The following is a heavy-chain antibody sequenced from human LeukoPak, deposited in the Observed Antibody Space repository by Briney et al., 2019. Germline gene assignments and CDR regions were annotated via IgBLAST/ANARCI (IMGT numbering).Heavy chain of an antibody. D-gene: IGHD3-10*01. CDR2: IYHSGST. CDR3: ARGGSSLDY. Sequence: PSETLSLTCTVSGGSMSSYYWSWIRQPPGKGLEWIGYIYHSGSTYYNPSLKSRVTISVDKSKNQFSLKLSSVTAADTAVYYCARGGSSLDYWGQGTLVTVSS. CDR1: GGSMSSYY. V-gene: IGHV4-59*12. J-gene: IGHJ4*02.